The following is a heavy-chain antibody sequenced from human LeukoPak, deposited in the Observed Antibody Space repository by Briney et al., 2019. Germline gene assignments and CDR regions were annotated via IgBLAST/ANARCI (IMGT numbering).Heavy chain of an antibody. CDR2: IYHSGST. V-gene: IGHV4-38-2*02. D-gene: IGHD3-22*01. Sequence: SETLSLTCAVSGYSISSGYYWGWIRQPPGKGLEWIGSIYHSGSTYYNPFLKSRVTISVDTSKNQFSLKLSSVTAADTAVYYCAREDSSGYYLDYWGQGTLVTVSS. J-gene: IGHJ4*02. CDR3: AREDSSGYYLDY. CDR1: GYSISSGYY.